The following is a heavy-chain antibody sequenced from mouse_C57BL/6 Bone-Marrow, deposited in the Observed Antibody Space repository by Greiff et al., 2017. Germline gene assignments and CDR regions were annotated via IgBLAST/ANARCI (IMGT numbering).Heavy chain of an antibody. V-gene: IGHV14-4*01. D-gene: IGHD2-3*01. Sequence: VQLKESGAELVRPGASVKLSCTASGFNIKDDYIHWVKQRPEQGLEWIGWIDPEIGDTEYASKFQGKATIQSETSSNTAYLQLSSLTSEDTAVYYCSSFDGNYFDFWGQGTPLTVAS. J-gene: IGHJ2*01. CDR2: IDPEIGDT. CDR1: GFNIKDDY. CDR3: SSFDGNYFDF.